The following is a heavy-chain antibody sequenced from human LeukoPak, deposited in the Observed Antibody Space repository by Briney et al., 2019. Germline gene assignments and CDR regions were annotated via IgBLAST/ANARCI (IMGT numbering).Heavy chain of an antibody. CDR2: INPNSGGT. V-gene: IGHV1-2*02. CDR1: GYTFTGYY. Sequence: EASVKVSCKASGYTFTGYYMHRVRQAPGQGLEWMGWINPNSGGTNYAQKFQGRVTMTRDTSISTAYMELSRLRSDDTAVYYCAREWDYGDYAVDPWGQGTLVTVSS. D-gene: IGHD4-17*01. CDR3: AREWDYGDYAVDP. J-gene: IGHJ5*02.